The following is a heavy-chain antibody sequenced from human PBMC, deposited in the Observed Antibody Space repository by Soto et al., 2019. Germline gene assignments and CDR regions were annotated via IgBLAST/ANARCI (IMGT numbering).Heavy chain of an antibody. CDR1: GFTFSSYS. CDR3: ARERDTVPYYGMDV. Sequence: PGGSLRLSCAASGFTFSSYSMNWVRQAPGKGLEWVSYISSSSSTIYYADSVKGRFTISRDNAKNSLYLQMNSLRDEDTAVYYCARERDTVPYYGMDVWGQGTTVTVSS. J-gene: IGHJ6*02. D-gene: IGHD4-17*01. V-gene: IGHV3-48*02. CDR2: ISSSSSTI.